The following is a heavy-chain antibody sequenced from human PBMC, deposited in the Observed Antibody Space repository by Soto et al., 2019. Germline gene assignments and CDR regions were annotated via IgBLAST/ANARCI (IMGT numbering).Heavy chain of an antibody. V-gene: IGHV3-23*01. D-gene: IGHD3-10*01. CDR3: AKQEDMVRGVIGAFDI. CDR2: ISGSGGST. Sequence: GGSLRLSCAASGFTFSSYAMSWVRQAPGKGLEWVSAISGSGGSTYYADSVKGRFTISRDNSKNTLYLQMNSLRAEDTAVYYCAKQEDMVRGVIGAFDIWGQGTMVTVSS. J-gene: IGHJ3*02. CDR1: GFTFSSYA.